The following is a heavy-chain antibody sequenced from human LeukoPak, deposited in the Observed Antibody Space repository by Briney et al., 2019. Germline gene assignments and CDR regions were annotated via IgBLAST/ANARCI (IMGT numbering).Heavy chain of an antibody. J-gene: IGHJ4*02. CDR1: GFTFSSYW. Sequence: GGSLRLSCAASGFTFSSYWVQWVCQAPGKGLVWISRINSDRSSLSYADSVKGRFTISRDNAKNTVYLQMNSLRAEDTAVYYCARSRYTGSHFDYWGQGTPVTVSS. D-gene: IGHD1-26*01. CDR3: ARSRYTGSHFDY. V-gene: IGHV3-74*01. CDR2: INSDRSSL.